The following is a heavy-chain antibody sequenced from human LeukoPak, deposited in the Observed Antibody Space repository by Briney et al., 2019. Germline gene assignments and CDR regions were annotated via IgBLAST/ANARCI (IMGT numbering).Heavy chain of an antibody. D-gene: IGHD5-12*01. J-gene: IGHJ4*02. CDR1: GFTFSSYA. CDR2: ISYDGSNK. V-gene: IGHV3-30*04. Sequence: GRSLRLSCAASGFTFSSYAMHWVRQAPGKGLEWVAVISYDGSNKYYADSVKGRFTISRDNSKNTLYLQMNSLRAEDTAVYYCARDGYSGYDSPDLDYWGQGTLVTVSS. CDR3: ARDGYSGYDSPDLDY.